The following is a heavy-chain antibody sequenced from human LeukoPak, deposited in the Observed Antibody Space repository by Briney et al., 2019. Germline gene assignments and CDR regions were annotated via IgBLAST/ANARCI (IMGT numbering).Heavy chain of an antibody. V-gene: IGHV4-34*01. CDR3: ARGCHKYYYDSSGCRNYSFDY. CDR1: GVSFCSFY. Sequence: SETLSRTGAVYGVSFCSFYWRGLRQPPGKGREGSGEINHSGSTNNNPSRKNRVTISVDTSKNQFSLKLSSVTAADTAVYYCARGCHKYYYDSSGCRNYSFDYWGQGTLVTVSS. J-gene: IGHJ4*02. CDR2: INHSGST. D-gene: IGHD3-22*01.